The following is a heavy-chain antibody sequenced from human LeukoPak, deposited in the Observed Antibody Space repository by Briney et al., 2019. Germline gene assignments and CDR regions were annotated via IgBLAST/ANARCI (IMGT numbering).Heavy chain of an antibody. CDR2: ICFSRTT. Sequence: PSETLSLTCTVSGGSISSSSYYWAWVRQPPGKGLEWIGSICFSRTTYYNPSLKSRVTMSIDTSKNHFSLKVASVTAADTAVYYCGRHFPETGRDEQPLEYWGQGSLFTVSP. D-gene: IGHD3-10*01. CDR1: GGSISSSSYY. CDR3: GRHFPETGRDEQPLEY. J-gene: IGHJ4*02. V-gene: IGHV4-39*01.